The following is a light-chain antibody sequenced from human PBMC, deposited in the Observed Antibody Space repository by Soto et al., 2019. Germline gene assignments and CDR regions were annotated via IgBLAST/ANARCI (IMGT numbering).Light chain of an antibody. Sequence: QAVVTQPPSVSGAPGQRVTISCTGSSSNIGAGYDVHWYQQLPGTAPKLLIYGTSNRPSGVPDRFSGSKSGTSASLAITGLQAEDEADYSCQSYDSSLSGSVFGGGTKRTVL. V-gene: IGLV1-40*01. CDR2: GTS. J-gene: IGLJ3*02. CDR3: QSYDSSLSGSV. CDR1: SSNIGAGYD.